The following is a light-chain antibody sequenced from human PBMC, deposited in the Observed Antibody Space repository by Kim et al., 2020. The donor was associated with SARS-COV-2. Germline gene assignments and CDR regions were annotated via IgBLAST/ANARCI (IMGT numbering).Light chain of an antibody. V-gene: IGKV2-24*01. CDR2: KIS. CDR3: KQTSQFPLT. J-gene: IGKJ4*01. CDR1: QSLVHSDGNTY. Sequence: DIVMTQTPLSSPVTLGQPASISCSTSQSLVHSDGNTYLSWLQQRPGQPPRLLIDKISNRFTGVPDRCSGSGAGTDFTLKSSRVEAVDVEVYYYKQTSQFPLTFGAGTKVDIK.